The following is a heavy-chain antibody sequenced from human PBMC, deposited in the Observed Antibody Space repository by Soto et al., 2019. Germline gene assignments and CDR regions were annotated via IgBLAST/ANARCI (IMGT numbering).Heavy chain of an antibody. CDR3: VREYCSGGSCYSYYGMDV. CDR2: IYSGGSA. D-gene: IGHD2-15*01. Sequence: EVQLVESGGGLIQPGGSQRLSCAASGFTVSSNYMSWVRQAPGKGLEWVSVIYSGGSANYADSVKGRFTISRDNSKNTLYLQMNSLRAEDTAVYYCVREYCSGGSCYSYYGMDVSGQGTTVTASS. V-gene: IGHV3-53*01. CDR1: GFTVSSNY. J-gene: IGHJ6*02.